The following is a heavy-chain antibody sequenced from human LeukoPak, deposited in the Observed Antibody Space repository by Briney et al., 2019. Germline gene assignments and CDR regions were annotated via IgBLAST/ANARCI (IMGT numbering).Heavy chain of an antibody. CDR3: ARIRRGGDWGDAFHI. J-gene: IGHJ3*02. V-gene: IGHV4-4*09. CDR2: IYTSGST. CDR1: GGSISSYY. D-gene: IGHD2-21*02. Sequence: PSETLSLTCTVSGGSISSYYWSWIRQPPGKGLEWIGYIYTSGSTNYNPSLKSRVTISVDTSKNQFSLKLSSVTAADTAVYYCARIRRGGDWGDAFHIWGQGTMVTVSS.